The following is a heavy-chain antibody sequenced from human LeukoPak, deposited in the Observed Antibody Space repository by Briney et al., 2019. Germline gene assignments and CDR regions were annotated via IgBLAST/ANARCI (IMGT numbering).Heavy chain of an antibody. CDR3: AKNGRGYSSDYFDY. V-gene: IGHV3-23*01. J-gene: IGHJ4*02. CDR1: GFTFSSYA. Sequence: GGSLRLSCAAPGFTFSSYAMSWVRQAPGKGLEWVSAISGSGGSTYYADSVKGRFTISRDNSKNTLYLQMNTLRAEDTAVYSCAKNGRGYSSDYFDYWGQGTLVTVSS. CDR2: ISGSGGST. D-gene: IGHD5-18*01.